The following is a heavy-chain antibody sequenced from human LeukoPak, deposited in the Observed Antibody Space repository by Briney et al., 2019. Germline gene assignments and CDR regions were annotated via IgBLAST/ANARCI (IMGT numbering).Heavy chain of an antibody. V-gene: IGHV4-59*06. J-gene: IGHJ4*02. Sequence: SETLSLTCTVSGGSISSYYWSWIRQPPGKGLEWIGYIYYSGSTYYNPSLKSRVTISVDTSKNQFSLKLSSVTAADTAVYYCARSISDSSGWYEVGFDYWGQGTLVTVSS. D-gene: IGHD6-19*01. CDR3: ARSISDSSGWYEVGFDY. CDR1: GGSISSYY. CDR2: IYYSGST.